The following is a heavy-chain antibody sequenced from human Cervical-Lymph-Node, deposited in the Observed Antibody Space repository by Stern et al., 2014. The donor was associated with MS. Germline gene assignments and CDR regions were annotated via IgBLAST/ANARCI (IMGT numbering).Heavy chain of an antibody. V-gene: IGHV3-15*01. CDR3: TTLYDMGY. CDR1: GFTFSDAW. J-gene: IGHJ4*02. D-gene: IGHD3-16*01. CDR2: IKSKTDGGTA. Sequence: VQLVQSGGGLVKPGGSLRLSCAASGFTFSDAWLSWVRQAPGKGLEWVGRIKSKTDGGTADHAAPVKGRFTISRDDSKNTLYLQMNSLKAEDTALYYCTTLYDMGYWGQGTLVTVSS.